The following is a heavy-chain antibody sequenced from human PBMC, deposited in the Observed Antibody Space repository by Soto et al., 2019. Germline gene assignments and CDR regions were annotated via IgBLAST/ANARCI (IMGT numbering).Heavy chain of an antibody. D-gene: IGHD4-17*01. CDR1: GGSISSYY. CDR3: ARDDGDYYDY. Sequence: PSETLSLNCTVSGGSISSYYWSWIRQPPGKGLEWIGYIYYSGSTNYNPSLKSRVTISVDTSKNQFSLKLSSVTAADTAVYYCARDDGDYYDYWGQGTLVTVSS. J-gene: IGHJ4*02. V-gene: IGHV4-59*01. CDR2: IYYSGST.